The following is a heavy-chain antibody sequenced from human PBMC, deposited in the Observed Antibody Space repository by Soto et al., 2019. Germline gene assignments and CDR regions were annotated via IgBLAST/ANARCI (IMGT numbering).Heavy chain of an antibody. D-gene: IGHD1-1*01. Sequence: GGSLRLSCAASGFTFSSYSMNWVRQAPGKGLEWVSSISSSSSYIYYADSVKGRFTISRDNSKTVLYLQMNSLRAEDTAVYYCVRTPNEPYYYYYYMDVWGKGTTVTVSS. CDR1: GFTFSSYS. J-gene: IGHJ6*03. CDR2: ISSSSSYI. V-gene: IGHV3-21*01. CDR3: VRTPNEPYYYYYYMDV.